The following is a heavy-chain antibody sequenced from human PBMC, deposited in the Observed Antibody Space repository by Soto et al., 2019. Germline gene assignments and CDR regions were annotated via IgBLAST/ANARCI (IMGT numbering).Heavy chain of an antibody. CDR3: AKRYIDYYYYYGMDV. CDR1: GFTFSSYG. V-gene: IGHV3-30*18. J-gene: IGHJ6*02. D-gene: IGHD1-26*01. Sequence: GGSLRLSCAASGFTFSSYGMHWVRQAPGKGLEWVAVISYDGSNKYYADSVKGRFTISRDNSKNTLYLQMNSLRAEDTAVYYCAKRYIDYYYYYGMDVWGQGTTVTVSS. CDR2: ISYDGSNK.